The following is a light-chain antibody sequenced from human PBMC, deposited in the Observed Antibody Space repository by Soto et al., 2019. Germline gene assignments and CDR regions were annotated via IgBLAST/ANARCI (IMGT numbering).Light chain of an antibody. CDR3: ISYTVSRSYV. CDR1: SSDIGAYDH. J-gene: IGLJ1*01. CDR2: SVS. Sequence: QSALTQPASVSVSPGQSITISCSGTSSDIGAYDHVAWFQQFPGKTPKLVIYSVSNRPSGVSYRFSGSKSGNTASLTISGLQADDEADYYCISYTVSRSYVFGPGTKVTVL. V-gene: IGLV2-14*01.